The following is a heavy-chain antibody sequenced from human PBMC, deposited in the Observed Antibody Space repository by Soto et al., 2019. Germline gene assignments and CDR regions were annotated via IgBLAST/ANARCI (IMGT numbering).Heavy chain of an antibody. J-gene: IGHJ6*02. CDR1: GGTFSSYA. CDR3: ARFGSSGYYPYYYYGMDV. CDR2: IIPIFGTA. D-gene: IGHD3-22*01. V-gene: IGHV1-69*13. Sequence: SVKVSCKASGGTFSSYAISWVRQAPGQGLEWMGGIIPIFGTANYAQKFQGRVTITADESTSTAYMELSSLRSEDTAVYYCARFGSSGYYPYYYYGMDVWGQGTTVTVSS.